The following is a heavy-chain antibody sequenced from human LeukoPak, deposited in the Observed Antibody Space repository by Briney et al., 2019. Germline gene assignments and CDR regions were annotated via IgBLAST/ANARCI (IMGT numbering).Heavy chain of an antibody. CDR1: GFTFSSYD. V-gene: IGHV3-23*01. CDR2: ISSSDGII. J-gene: IGHJ4*02. CDR3: AKPYNPGSGSYDY. Sequence: GGSLRLSCAASGFTFSSYDMSWVRQAPGKGLEWVSVISSSDGIIYYADSVRGRFTISRDNSKNTLYLQTNSLRAEDTAVYYCAKPYNPGSGSYDYWGQGTLVTVSS. D-gene: IGHD3-10*01.